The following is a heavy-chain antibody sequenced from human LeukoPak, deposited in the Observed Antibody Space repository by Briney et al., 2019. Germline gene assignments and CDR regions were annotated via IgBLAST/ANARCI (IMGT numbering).Heavy chain of an antibody. CDR2: IYHSGST. CDR3: ARGLSGGDFDL. Sequence: SETLSLTCTVSGYSISSGYYWGWIRQPPGKGLEWIGSIYHSGSTYYNPSLKSRVTISVDTSKNQFSLKLSSVTAADTAVYYWARGLSGGDFDLWGRGTLVTVSS. V-gene: IGHV4-38-2*02. J-gene: IGHJ2*01. D-gene: IGHD3-10*01. CDR1: GYSISSGYY.